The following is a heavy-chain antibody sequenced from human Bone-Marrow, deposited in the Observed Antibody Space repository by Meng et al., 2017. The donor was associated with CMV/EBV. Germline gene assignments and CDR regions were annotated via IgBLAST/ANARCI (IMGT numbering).Heavy chain of an antibody. D-gene: IGHD2-2*01. V-gene: IGHV4-39*07. J-gene: IGHJ6*02. CDR3: ARGDCSSTSCYPYYGMDV. CDR1: GGSISSSSYY. CDR2: IYYSGST. Sequence: SETLSLTCTVSGGSISSSSYYWGWIRQPPGKGLEWIGSIYYSGSTYYNPSLKSRVTMSVDTSKNQFSLKLSSVTAADTAVYYCARGDCSSTSCYPYYGMDVWGQGTTVTVSS.